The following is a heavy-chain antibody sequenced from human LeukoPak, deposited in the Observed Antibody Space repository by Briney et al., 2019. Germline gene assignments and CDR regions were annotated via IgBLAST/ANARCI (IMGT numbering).Heavy chain of an antibody. CDR2: IYYSGST. D-gene: IGHD6-13*01. Sequence: PSETLSLTCTVSGGSISSGDYYWSWICQPPGKGLEWIGYIYYSGSTYYNPSLKSRVTISVDTSKNQFSLKLSSVTAADTAVYYCAREFPASSSWRANFDYWGQGTLVTVSS. J-gene: IGHJ4*02. V-gene: IGHV4-30-4*08. CDR3: AREFPASSSWRANFDY. CDR1: GGSISSGDYY.